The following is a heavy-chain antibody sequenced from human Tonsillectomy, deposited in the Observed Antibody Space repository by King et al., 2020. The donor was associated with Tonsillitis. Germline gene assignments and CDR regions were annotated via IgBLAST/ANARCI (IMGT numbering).Heavy chain of an antibody. D-gene: IGHD2-15*01. CDR1: GFTFSSYS. CDR2: ISSSSDYI. V-gene: IGHV3-21*01. CDR3: ARDLYCSGGTCYPRSACFDC. J-gene: IGHJ4*02. Sequence: VQLVESGGGLVEPGGSLRLSCAASGFTFSSYSMNWVRQAPGKGLEWVSSISSSSDYIYNADSLKGRFTISRDNATTSLYLQMNRLRAEDTAVYYCARDLYCSGGTCYPRSACFDCWGQGALVTVSS.